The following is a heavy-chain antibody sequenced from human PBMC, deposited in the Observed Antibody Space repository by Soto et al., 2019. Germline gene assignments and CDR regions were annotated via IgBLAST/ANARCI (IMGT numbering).Heavy chain of an antibody. CDR3: AARAGDYGDVFDK. CDR1: GFSLTTSGVG. D-gene: IGHD4-17*01. J-gene: IGHJ4*02. CDR2: VYWDDDK. V-gene: IGHV2-5*02. Sequence: QITLKESGPTLVKPTQTLTLTCDFSGFSLTTSGVGVHWLRQPPGKGLEWLALVYWDDDKRYSSSLRTRLTITGDTSKNQVVLTMTNMEPVDTATYYCAARAGDYGDVFDKWGQGTLVTVSS.